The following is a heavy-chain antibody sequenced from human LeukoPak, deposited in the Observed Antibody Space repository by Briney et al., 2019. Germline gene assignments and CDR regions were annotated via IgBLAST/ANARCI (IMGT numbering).Heavy chain of an antibody. CDR3: ARQNPAAAGQGLDY. D-gene: IGHD6-13*01. Sequence: PSETLSLTCAVSGGSISSSNWWSWVRQPPGKGLEWIGEIYHSGSTNYNPSLKSRVTISVDTSKNQFSLKLTSVTAADTAVYYCARQNPAAAGQGLDYWGQGTLVTVSS. CDR1: GGSISSSNW. V-gene: IGHV4-4*02. CDR2: IYHSGST. J-gene: IGHJ4*02.